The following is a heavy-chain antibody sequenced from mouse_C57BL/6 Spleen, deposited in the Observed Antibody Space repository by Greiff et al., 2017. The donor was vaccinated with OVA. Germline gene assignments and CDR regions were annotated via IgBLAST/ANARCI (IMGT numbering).Heavy chain of an antibody. J-gene: IGHJ2*01. D-gene: IGHD2-5*01. CDR1: GYTFTSYW. Sequence: VKLQQPGAELVRPGSSVKLSCKASGYTFTSYWMHWVKQRPIQGLEWIGNIDPSDSETHYNQKFKDKATLTVDKSSSTAYMQLSSLTSEDSAVYYCASRGVTTYYFDYWGQGTTLTVSS. V-gene: IGHV1-52*01. CDR2: IDPSDSET. CDR3: ASRGVTTYYFDY.